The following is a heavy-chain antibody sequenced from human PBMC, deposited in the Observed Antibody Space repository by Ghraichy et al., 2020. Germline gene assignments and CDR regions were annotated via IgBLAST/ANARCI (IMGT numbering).Heavy chain of an antibody. Sequence: GGSLRLSCAASGFTVSSNYMSWVRQAPGKGLEWVSVIYSGGSTYYADSVKGRFTISRDNSKNTLYLQMNSLRAEDTAVYYCARDGYSGSPWAFDIWGQGTMVTVSS. D-gene: IGHD5-12*01. CDR3: ARDGYSGSPWAFDI. CDR2: IYSGGST. CDR1: GFTVSSNY. V-gene: IGHV3-53*01. J-gene: IGHJ3*02.